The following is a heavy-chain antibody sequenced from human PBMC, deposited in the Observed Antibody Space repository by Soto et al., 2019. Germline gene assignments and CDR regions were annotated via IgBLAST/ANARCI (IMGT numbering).Heavy chain of an antibody. CDR1: DGSVSSSSYS. Sequence: AETLSLTCTVSDGSVSSSSYSCICIGQRPGNGLELIGHIHHSGSTKYNPSLESRVTISADTSKNQLSLRLKSVTAADTAVYYCARDHDILDSPPRSPHFYYAMDVWGQGTKVTVSS. CDR2: IHHSGST. CDR3: ARDHDILDSPPRSPHFYYAMDV. V-gene: IGHV4-61*01. J-gene: IGHJ6*02. D-gene: IGHD3-9*01.